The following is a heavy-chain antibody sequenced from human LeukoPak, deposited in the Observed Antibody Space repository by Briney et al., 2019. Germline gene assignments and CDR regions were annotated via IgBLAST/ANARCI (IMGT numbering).Heavy chain of an antibody. CDR3: ARTESTTIAFDI. V-gene: IGHV4-59*01. CDR2: IYYSGST. Sequence: SETLYLTCTVSGGSISSYYWSWIRQPPGKGLEWIGYIYYSGSTNYNPSLKSRVTISVDTSKNQFSLKLSSVTAADTAVYYCARTESTTIAFDIWGQGTMVTVSS. D-gene: IGHD4-11*01. CDR1: GGSISSYY. J-gene: IGHJ3*02.